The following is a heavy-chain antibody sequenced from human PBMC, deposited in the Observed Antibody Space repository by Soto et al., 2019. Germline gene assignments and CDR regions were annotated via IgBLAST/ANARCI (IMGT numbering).Heavy chain of an antibody. D-gene: IGHD2-21*01. CDR2: IYSKAGKM. CDR1: GYTFNDFG. V-gene: IGHV1-18*01. Sequence: QVHLLQSGAEVQKPGASVKVSCKTSGYTFNDFGITWVRQAPGLGLEWLGWIYSKAGKMNFAPKFQNRVIMTTDTSTSTAFMELTSLTFDDSAIYFCAREIAFDIEYWGQGTLVTVS. CDR3: AREIAFDIEY. J-gene: IGHJ4*02.